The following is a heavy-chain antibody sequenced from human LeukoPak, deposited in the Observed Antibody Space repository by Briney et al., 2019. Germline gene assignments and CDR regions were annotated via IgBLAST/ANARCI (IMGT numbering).Heavy chain of an antibody. CDR2: IYYSGST. D-gene: IGHD5-18*01. Sequence: SETLSLTCTVSGGSISSYYWSWIRQPPGKGLEWIGYIYYSGSTNYNPSLKSRVTISVDTSKNQFSLKLSYVTAADTAVYYCARSEQLWLLGVYYYGMDVWGQGTTVTVSS. V-gene: IGHV4-59*08. J-gene: IGHJ6*02. CDR3: ARSEQLWLLGVYYYGMDV. CDR1: GGSISSYY.